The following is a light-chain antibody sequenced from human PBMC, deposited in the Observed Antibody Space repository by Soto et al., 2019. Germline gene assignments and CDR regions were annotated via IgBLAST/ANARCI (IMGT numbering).Light chain of an antibody. Sequence: DIQMTQSPSSLSASVRDRVTITCRASQSISSYLNWYQQKPGKAPKLLIYAASSLQSGVPSRFSGSGSGTDFSLTVSSLQPEDFGTYFCQQSYSTPRTFGQGTKVEVK. V-gene: IGKV1-39*01. CDR3: QQSYSTPRT. J-gene: IGKJ1*01. CDR1: QSISSY. CDR2: AAS.